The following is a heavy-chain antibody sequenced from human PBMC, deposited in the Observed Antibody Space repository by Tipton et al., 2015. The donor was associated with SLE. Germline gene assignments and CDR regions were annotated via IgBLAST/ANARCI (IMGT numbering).Heavy chain of an antibody. CDR1: GGSVNRNNW. D-gene: IGHD3-22*01. CDR2: IYHTGPT. V-gene: IGHV4-4*02. J-gene: IGHJ4*02. Sequence: TLSLTCAVSGGSVNRNNWWGWVRQPPGKGLEWIAEIYHTGPTNYNPSLKGRLTISVDESKNQFSLKLNSVTAADTAVYYCAGGRRYYDSSGYGYWGQGTLVTVSS. CDR3: AGGRRYYDSSGYGY.